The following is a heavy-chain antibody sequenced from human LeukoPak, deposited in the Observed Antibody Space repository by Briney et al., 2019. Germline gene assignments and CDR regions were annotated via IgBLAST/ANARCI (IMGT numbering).Heavy chain of an antibody. V-gene: IGHV3-33*01. D-gene: IGHD4-17*01. CDR1: GFTFSSYG. J-gene: IGHJ4*02. CDR3: ARDGIDYGDYPFDY. Sequence: GGSLRLSCAASGFTFSSYGMHLVRRAPGKGLEWVAVKWYDGSNKYYADSVKGRFTISRDNSKNTLYLQMNSLRAEDTAVYYCARDGIDYGDYPFDYWGQGTLVTVSS. CDR2: KWYDGSNK.